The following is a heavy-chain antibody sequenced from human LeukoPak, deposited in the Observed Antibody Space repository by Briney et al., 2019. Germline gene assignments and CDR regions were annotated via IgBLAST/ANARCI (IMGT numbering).Heavy chain of an antibody. CDR2: MNPNSGNT. V-gene: IGHV1-8*01. CDR3: ARAYSGSYYYYYYMDV. CDR1: GYTITSYD. Sequence: GASVKVSCKASGYTITSYDINWVRQATGQGLEWMGWMNPNSGNTGYAQKFQGRVTMTRNTSISTAYMELSSLRSEDTAVYYCARAYSGSYYYYYYMDVWGKGTTVTVSS. D-gene: IGHD1-26*01. J-gene: IGHJ6*03.